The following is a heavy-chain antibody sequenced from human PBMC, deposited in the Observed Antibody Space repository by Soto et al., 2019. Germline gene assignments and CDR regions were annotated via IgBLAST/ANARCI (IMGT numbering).Heavy chain of an antibody. CDR2: ISADNGDT. CDR1: GYTFSNNG. J-gene: IGHJ6*02. D-gene: IGHD3-10*01. Sequence: QVQLVQSGAEVKKPGASVKVSCKGSGYTFSNNGISWVRQAPGQGLEWMGWISADNGDTHYAQKFQGRFTMTTDQSTSTAYMELRRLRSDDTAVYHCARGLGLGFGDPMSYSHAMDVWGQGTTVTVSS. V-gene: IGHV1-18*01. CDR3: ARGLGLGFGDPMSYSHAMDV.